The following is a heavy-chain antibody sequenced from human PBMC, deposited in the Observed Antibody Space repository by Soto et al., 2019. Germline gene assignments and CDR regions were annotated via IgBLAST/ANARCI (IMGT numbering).Heavy chain of an antibody. J-gene: IGHJ5*01. CDR1: GYTFTGYY. Sequence: GASVKVSCEASGYTFTGYYMHWVRQAPGQGLEWMGIINPSGGSTSYAQKFQGRVTMTRDTSTSTVYMELSSLRSEDTAVYYCARETRSTFFDLLLTNQLNWFDSWCQGTLVSVS. V-gene: IGHV1-46*01. CDR2: INPSGGST. D-gene: IGHD3-3*02. CDR3: ARETRSTFFDLLLTNQLNWFDS.